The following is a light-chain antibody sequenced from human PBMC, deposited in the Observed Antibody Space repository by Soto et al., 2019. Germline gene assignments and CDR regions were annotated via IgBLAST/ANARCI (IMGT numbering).Light chain of an antibody. CDR1: QSVVRN. V-gene: IGKV3-15*01. CDR2: DVS. J-gene: IGKJ2*01. Sequence: EMVLTQSPATLSVSPGERATLSCRASQSVVRNLAWYQQKPGQSPRLLIYDVSTRATGIPARFSGGGSGTEFTLTISSLQSEDLAVYYCQHHNNWPPYTFGQGTKLEIK. CDR3: QHHNNWPPYT.